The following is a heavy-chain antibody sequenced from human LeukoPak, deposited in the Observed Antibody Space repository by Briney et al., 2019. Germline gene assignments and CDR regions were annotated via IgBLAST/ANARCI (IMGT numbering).Heavy chain of an antibody. CDR2: ISANNGNT. J-gene: IGHJ6*02. D-gene: IGHD6-13*01. CDR3: ARDGRYSSSWDVYYYGMGV. Sequence: GASVKISCKASGYAFTSYGNCWGRQAPGQGLGWMGGISANNGNTNYAQKLQGRLTMTTDTSTSTAYMELRSLRSDDQAVYYCARDGRYSSSWDVYYYGMGVWGQGTTVTVSS. CDR1: GYAFTSYG. V-gene: IGHV1-18*01.